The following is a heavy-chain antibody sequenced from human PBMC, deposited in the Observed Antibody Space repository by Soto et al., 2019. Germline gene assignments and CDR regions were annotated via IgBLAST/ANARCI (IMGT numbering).Heavy chain of an antibody. Sequence: VQLVESGGGFVQPGGSLRLSCAASSFTLSDYSMNWVRQAPGKGLEWVSYISSRSTTIYYADSVKGRFTVSRDNARNSLYLQMDSLRAEDTAVYYCARGGWGYCSTASCAFDSWGQGTLVTVSS. CDR3: ARGGWGYCSTASCAFDS. CDR1: SFTLSDYS. V-gene: IGHV3-48*01. CDR2: ISSRSTTI. J-gene: IGHJ4*02. D-gene: IGHD2-2*01.